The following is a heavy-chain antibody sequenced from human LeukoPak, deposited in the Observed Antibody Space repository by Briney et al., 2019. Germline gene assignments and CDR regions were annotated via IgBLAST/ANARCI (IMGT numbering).Heavy chain of an antibody. Sequence: PGGSMRLSCVGSGFTFSSYAMNWVRQAPGKGLEWVSSISSNNNIYYADSVKGRFTVSRDNAKNSLSLQMNSLRGEDTAVYYCGREDCNNVRCYGASDAWGQGTLVTVSS. V-gene: IGHV3-69-1*01. J-gene: IGHJ5*02. D-gene: IGHD2-2*01. CDR1: GFTFSSYA. CDR2: ISSNNNI. CDR3: GREDCNNVRCYGASDA.